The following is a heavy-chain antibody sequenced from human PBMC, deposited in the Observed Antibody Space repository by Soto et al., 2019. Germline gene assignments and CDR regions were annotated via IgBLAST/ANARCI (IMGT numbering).Heavy chain of an antibody. Sequence: QVQLQESGPGLVKPSETLSLTCTVSGGSIGTHYWNWIRQPAGKGLEWIGRVYISGSTDYNPSVKSRVSLSVDTSKNHFSLRLTSVTAADTAVYYCARESDFWDDAYMRTFDIWGQGTKVTVSS. CDR1: GGSIGTHY. V-gene: IGHV4-4*07. D-gene: IGHD3-3*01. J-gene: IGHJ3*02. CDR3: ARESDFWDDAYMRTFDI. CDR2: VYISGST.